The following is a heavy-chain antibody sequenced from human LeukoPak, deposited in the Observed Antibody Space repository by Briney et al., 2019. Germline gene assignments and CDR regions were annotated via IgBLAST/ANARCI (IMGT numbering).Heavy chain of an antibody. CDR2: IYPGDSDT. J-gene: IGHJ4*02. CDR3: ARRGRRGSSFYYFDY. CDR1: GYSFTSYW. Sequence: GESLKISCKGSGYSFTSYWIGWVRQMPGKGLEWMGIIYPGDSDTRYSPSLQGQVTISADKSISTAYLQWSSLKASDTAMYYCARRGRRGSSFYYFDYWGQGTLVTVSS. D-gene: IGHD6-13*01. V-gene: IGHV5-51*01.